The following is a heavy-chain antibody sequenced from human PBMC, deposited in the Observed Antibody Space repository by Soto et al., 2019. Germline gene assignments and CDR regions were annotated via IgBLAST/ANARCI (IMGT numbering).Heavy chain of an antibody. CDR2: ISPHNGNT. D-gene: IGHD2-2*01. CDR3: ARDTSNSFDY. J-gene: IGHJ4*02. Sequence: HVQLVQSGGELKKPGASVKVSCNTSGYTFNTYFITWVRQAPGQGLEWMGWISPHNGNTNYAEKFQGRVTMTTDTITKTAYMELRNVRFDDTAVYYCARDTSNSFDYWGQGTPVTVSS. V-gene: IGHV1-18*01. CDR1: GYTFNTYF.